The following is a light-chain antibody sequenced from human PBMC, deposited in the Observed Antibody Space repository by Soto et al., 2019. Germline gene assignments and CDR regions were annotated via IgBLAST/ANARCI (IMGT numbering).Light chain of an antibody. CDR3: SSYTSSSLYV. CDR1: SSDVGGSNY. Sequence: QSALTQPASVSGSPGQSITISCTGTSSDVGGSNYVSWYQQLPGEAPKLMIYDVSDRPSGVSNRFSGSKSGNTASLTISGLQAEDEADYYCSSYTSSSLYVFGNGTKVTVL. V-gene: IGLV2-14*01. CDR2: DVS. J-gene: IGLJ1*01.